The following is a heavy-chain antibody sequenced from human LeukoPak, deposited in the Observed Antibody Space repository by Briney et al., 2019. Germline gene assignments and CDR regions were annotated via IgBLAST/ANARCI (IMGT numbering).Heavy chain of an antibody. CDR1: GGTFSSYA. D-gene: IGHD2-21*01. CDR2: IIPIFGTA. CDR3: ARDPSVIGTGLDY. J-gene: IGHJ4*02. Sequence: SVKVSCKASGGTFSSYAISWVRQAPGQGLEWMGGIIPIFGTANYAQKFQGRVTITADESTSTAYMELSSLRSDDTAVYYCARDPSVIGTGLDYWGQGTLVTVSS. V-gene: IGHV1-69*01.